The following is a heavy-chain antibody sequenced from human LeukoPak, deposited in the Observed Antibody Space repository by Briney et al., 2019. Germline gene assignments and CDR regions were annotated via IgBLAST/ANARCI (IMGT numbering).Heavy chain of an antibody. V-gene: IGHV4-59*08. CDR1: GGSISSYY. Sequence: SETLSLTCTVSGGSISSYYWTWIRQPPGKGLEWIGYIYYSGSTNYNPSLKSRVTISVDSSKNHFSLQLSSVTAADTAVYYCARFCGGGSCVDYWGQGTLVTVSS. J-gene: IGHJ4*02. D-gene: IGHD2-15*01. CDR3: ARFCGGGSCVDY. CDR2: IYYSGST.